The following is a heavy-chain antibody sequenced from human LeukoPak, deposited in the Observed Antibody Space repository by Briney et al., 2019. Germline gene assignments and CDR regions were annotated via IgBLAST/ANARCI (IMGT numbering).Heavy chain of an antibody. CDR2: IRRKANNYAT. CDR1: GSSFSGST. V-gene: IGHV3-73*01. J-gene: IGHJ3*02. CDR3: AQGGRGYNYEGFDS. D-gene: IGHD5-24*01. Sequence: PGGSLRLSCAAYGSSFSGSTRHWVRQPPGKGLEWVGQIRRKANNYATPSAASVKARLTVSTDNSKNPELRQMNSLKTEDTPVYYCAQGGRGYNYEGFDSWGQGTMVTVSS.